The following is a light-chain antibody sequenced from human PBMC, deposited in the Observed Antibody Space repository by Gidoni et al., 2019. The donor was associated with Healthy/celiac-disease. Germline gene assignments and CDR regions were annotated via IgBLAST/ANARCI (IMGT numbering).Light chain of an antibody. CDR2: DAS. CDR1: QSVSSY. J-gene: IGKJ5*01. V-gene: IGKV3-11*01. CDR3: QQRSNWPST. Sequence: EIVLTQSPATLSLSPGARATLSGRASQSVSSYLAWYQQKPGQAPRLLIYDASNRATGIPARFSGSGSGTDFTLTISSLAPEDFAVYYCQQRSNWPSTFXXXTRLEIK.